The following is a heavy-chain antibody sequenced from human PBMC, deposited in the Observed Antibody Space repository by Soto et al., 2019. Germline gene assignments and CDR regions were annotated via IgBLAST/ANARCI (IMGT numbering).Heavy chain of an antibody. CDR1: GFTFSSYW. Sequence: EVQLVDSGGGLVQPGGSLRLSCAASGFTFSSYWIHWVRQAPGEGLVWVSRIKGDGITTNYAEYVKGRFTISRDYAKNTVLLQMNSLRAEDTAVYYCARGAFGAYYLDYWGQGTLVTVSS. CDR3: ARGAFGAYYLDY. V-gene: IGHV3-74*01. D-gene: IGHD3-3*01. J-gene: IGHJ4*02. CDR2: IKGDGITT.